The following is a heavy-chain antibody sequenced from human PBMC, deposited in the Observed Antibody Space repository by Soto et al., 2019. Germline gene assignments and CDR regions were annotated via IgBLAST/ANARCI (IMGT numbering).Heavy chain of an antibody. CDR2: IYHSGST. Sequence: QVQLQESGPGLVKPSGTLSLTCAVSGGSISSSNWWSWVRQPPGKGLEWIGEIYHSGSTNYNPSLKSRVTISVDKSKNQFSLKLSSVTAADTAVYSCARDGLYCSGGSCYHIDYWGQGTLVTVSS. CDR1: GGSISSSNW. D-gene: IGHD2-15*01. J-gene: IGHJ4*02. CDR3: ARDGLYCSGGSCYHIDY. V-gene: IGHV4-4*02.